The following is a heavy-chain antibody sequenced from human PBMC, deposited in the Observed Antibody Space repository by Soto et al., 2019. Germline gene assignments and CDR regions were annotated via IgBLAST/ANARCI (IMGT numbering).Heavy chain of an antibody. V-gene: IGHV6-1*01. J-gene: IGHJ6*02. Sequence: SQTLSLTCAISGDSVSSNSAAWNWIRQSPSRGLEWLGRTYYRSKWYNDYAVSVKSRITINPDTSKNQFSLQLNSVTPEDTAVYYCARGNYYGPGSYYRPYGMDVWGQGTTVTVSS. CDR1: GDSVSSNSAA. CDR3: ARGNYYGPGSYYRPYGMDV. CDR2: TYYRSKWYN. D-gene: IGHD3-10*01.